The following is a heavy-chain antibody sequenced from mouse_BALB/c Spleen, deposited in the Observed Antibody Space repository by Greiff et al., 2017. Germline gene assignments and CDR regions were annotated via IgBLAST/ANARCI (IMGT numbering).Heavy chain of an antibody. J-gene: IGHJ1*01. CDR2: IRNKANGYTT. CDR1: GFTFTDYY. D-gene: IGHD2-2*01. Sequence: EVQLVESGGGLVQPGGSLRLSCATSGFTFTDYYMSWVRQPPGKALEWLGFIRNKANGYTTEYSASVKGRFTISRDNSQSILYLQMNTLRAEDSATYYCARDPIYYVYDDWYFDVWGAGTTVTVSS. V-gene: IGHV7-3*02. CDR3: ARDPIYYVYDDWYFDV.